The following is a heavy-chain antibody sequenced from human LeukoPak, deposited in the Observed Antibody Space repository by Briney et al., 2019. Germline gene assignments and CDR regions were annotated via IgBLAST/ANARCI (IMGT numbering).Heavy chain of an antibody. D-gene: IGHD3-10*01. J-gene: IGHJ4*02. Sequence: GGSLRLSCAASGFTFSNAWMTWVRQAPGKGLEWVGRIKSKSDGGTTDYAAPVKGRFTISRDDSKNTVYLQMNSLKTEDTAKFYCTTYTMGAFDSWGQGTLVTVSS. CDR3: TTYTMGAFDS. CDR1: GFTFSNAW. V-gene: IGHV3-15*01. CDR2: IKSKSDGGTT.